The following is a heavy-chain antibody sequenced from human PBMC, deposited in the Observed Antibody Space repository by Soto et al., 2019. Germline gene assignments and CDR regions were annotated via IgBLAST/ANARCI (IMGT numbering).Heavy chain of an antibody. CDR1: GFTFTDHY. CDR3: AREGDY. V-gene: IGHV3-72*01. J-gene: IGHJ4*02. Sequence: GGSLRLSCLASGFTFTDHYMDWVRQAPGTGLEWIARTKNKPNNYTTTYAASVKGRFTISRDDSESSLYLQMNSLRAEDTAVYYCAREGDYWGQGTLVTVSS. CDR2: TKNKPNNYTT.